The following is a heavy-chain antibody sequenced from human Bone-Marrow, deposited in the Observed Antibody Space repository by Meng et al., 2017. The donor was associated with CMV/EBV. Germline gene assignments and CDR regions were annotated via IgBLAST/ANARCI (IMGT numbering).Heavy chain of an antibody. Sequence: GESLQISCAASGFTFSSHRMNWVRQAPGKGLEWVSSISSSSSYIYYADSVKGRFTIYRDNAKKSLYLQTNSLRAEHTGVYYCSRVRAAAACPSHAFDIWGQGTMVTVSS. D-gene: IGHD6-13*01. J-gene: IGHJ3*02. V-gene: IGHV3-21*01. CDR3: SRVRAAAACPSHAFDI. CDR2: ISSSSSYI. CDR1: GFTFSSHR.